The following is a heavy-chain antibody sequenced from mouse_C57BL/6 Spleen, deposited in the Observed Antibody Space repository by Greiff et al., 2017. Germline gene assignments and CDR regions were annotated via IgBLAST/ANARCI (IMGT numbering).Heavy chain of an antibody. V-gene: IGHV5-9*01. D-gene: IGHD4-1*01. Sequence: EVHLVESGGGLVKPGGSLKLSCAASGFTFSSYNMSWVRQTPEKRLEWVATISGGGGNTYYPDSVKGRFTISRDNAKNTLYLQMSSLRSEDTALYYCARQELGLFAYWGQGTLVTVSA. J-gene: IGHJ3*01. CDR3: ARQELGLFAY. CDR2: ISGGGGNT. CDR1: GFTFSSYN.